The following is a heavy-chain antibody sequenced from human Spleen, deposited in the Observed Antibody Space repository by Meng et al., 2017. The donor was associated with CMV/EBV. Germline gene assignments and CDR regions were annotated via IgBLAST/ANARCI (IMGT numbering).Heavy chain of an antibody. Sequence: GESLKISCVASGITLSNYATTWIRQAPGKGLEWVSIVYDDGSSTYYADFAKGRFTISRDDSKNTLYLQMNSLRSEDTAVYYCARASGWYGGVDYWGQGTLVTVSS. J-gene: IGHJ4*02. CDR2: VYDDGSST. CDR3: ARASGWYGGVDY. CDR1: GITLSNYA. V-gene: IGHV3-23*03. D-gene: IGHD6-19*01.